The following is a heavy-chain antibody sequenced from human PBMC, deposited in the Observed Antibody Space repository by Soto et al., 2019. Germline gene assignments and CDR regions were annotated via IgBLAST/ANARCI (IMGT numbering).Heavy chain of an antibody. CDR3: ARESRYCSGGSCYFLPGIDY. CDR2: INPSGST. CDR1: GYTFTSYY. Sequence: ASVKVSCKASGYTFTSYYMHWVRQAPGQGLEWMGIINPSGSTSYAQKFQGRVTMTRDTSTSTVYMELSSLRSEDTAVYYCARESRYCSGGSCYFLPGIDYWGQGTLVTVPQ. V-gene: IGHV1-46*01. D-gene: IGHD2-15*01. J-gene: IGHJ4*02.